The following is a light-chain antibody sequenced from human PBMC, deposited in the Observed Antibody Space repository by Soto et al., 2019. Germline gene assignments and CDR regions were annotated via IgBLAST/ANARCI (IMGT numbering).Light chain of an antibody. CDR2: DTS. Sequence: EIVLTQSPGTLSLSPGERATLSCRASQSVRDSYLAWYQQKPGQAPSLLIYDTSTRATGIPDRFIGSGSGTDFALTISRVEPEDFAMYYCHQYVSSWTFGQGTKVDIK. CDR3: HQYVSSWT. CDR1: QSVRDSY. V-gene: IGKV3-20*01. J-gene: IGKJ1*01.